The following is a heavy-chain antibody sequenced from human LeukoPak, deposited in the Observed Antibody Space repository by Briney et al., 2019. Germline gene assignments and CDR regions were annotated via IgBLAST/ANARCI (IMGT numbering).Heavy chain of an antibody. CDR1: GFTFSNAW. CDR3: AKTGLAAADDDH. CDR2: IKSKTDGGTT. J-gene: IGHJ5*02. V-gene: IGHV3-15*01. Sequence: GGSLRLTCAASGFTFSNAWMSWVRQAPGKGLEWVGRIKSKTDGGTTDYAAPVKGRFTISRDDSKNTLYLQMNSLRADDTAVYYCAKTGLAAADDDHWGQGTLVTVSS. D-gene: IGHD6-13*01.